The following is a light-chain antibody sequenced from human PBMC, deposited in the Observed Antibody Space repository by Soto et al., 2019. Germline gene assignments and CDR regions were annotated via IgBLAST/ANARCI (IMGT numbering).Light chain of an antibody. CDR2: EGS. CDR1: SSDVGSYNL. V-gene: IGLV2-23*01. J-gene: IGLJ2*01. Sequence: QSALTQPASVSGSPGQSITISCTGTSSDVGSYNLVSWYQQHPGKAPKLMIYEGSKRPSGVSNRFSGSKSGNTASLTISGLQAEGEADYYCCSYAGSHTVVFGGGTKVTVL. CDR3: CSYAGSHTVV.